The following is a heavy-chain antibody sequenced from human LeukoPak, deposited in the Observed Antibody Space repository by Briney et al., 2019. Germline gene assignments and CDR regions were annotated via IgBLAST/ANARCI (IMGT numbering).Heavy chain of an antibody. J-gene: IGHJ3*02. V-gene: IGHV4-61*02. CDR3: ARRYESDAFDI. CDR1: GNSISSGDNY. CDR2: IYTSGST. D-gene: IGHD3-16*01. Sequence: SQTLSLTCTVSGNSISSGDNYWSWIRQPAGKGLEWIGRIYTSGSTNYNPSLKSRVTMSVDTSKDQFSLKLSSVTAADTAVYYCARRYESDAFDIWGQGTMVTVSS.